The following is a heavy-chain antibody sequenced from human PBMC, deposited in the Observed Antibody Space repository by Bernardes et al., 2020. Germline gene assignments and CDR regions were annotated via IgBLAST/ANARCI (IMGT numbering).Heavy chain of an antibody. Sequence: GGSLRLSCAASGFTFSDHYMDWVRQAPGKGLEWVARIRNKPSSYTTEYAASVKGRFTISRDDSKNSLYLQMNSLTTEDTALYYCARALYGDWRSLDLWGRGTLVAVSS. CDR1: GFTFSDHY. CDR2: IRNKPSSYTT. D-gene: IGHD4-17*01. V-gene: IGHV3-72*01. CDR3: ARALYGDWRSLDL. J-gene: IGHJ2*01.